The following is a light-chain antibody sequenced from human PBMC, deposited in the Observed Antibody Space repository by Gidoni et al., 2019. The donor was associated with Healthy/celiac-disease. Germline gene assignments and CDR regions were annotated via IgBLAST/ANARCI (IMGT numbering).Light chain of an antibody. J-gene: IGKJ4*01. CDR2: DAS. CDR3: QQRSNWPLLT. V-gene: IGKV3-11*01. Sequence: ELVLPQSPATLSLSPGERATLSCRASQSVSSYLAWYQQKPGQAPRLLIYDASNRATGIPARFSGSGSGTDFTLTISSLEPEDFAVYYCQQRSNWPLLTFGGGTKVEIK. CDR1: QSVSSY.